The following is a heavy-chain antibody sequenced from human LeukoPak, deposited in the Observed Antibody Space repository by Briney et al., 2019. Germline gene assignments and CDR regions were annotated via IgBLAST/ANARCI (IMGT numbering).Heavy chain of an antibody. V-gene: IGHV1-69*05. Sequence: SVKVSCKASGGTFSSYAISWVRQAPGQGLEWMGGIIPIFGTANYAQKFQGRVTITTDESTSTAYMELSSLRSEDTAVYYCARDPVGADSGHFDYWGQGTLVTVSS. J-gene: IGHJ4*02. CDR2: IIPIFGTA. CDR3: ARDPVGADSGHFDY. D-gene: IGHD1-14*01. CDR1: GGTFSSYA.